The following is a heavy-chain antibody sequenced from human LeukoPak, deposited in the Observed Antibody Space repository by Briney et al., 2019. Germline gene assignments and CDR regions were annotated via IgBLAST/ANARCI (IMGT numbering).Heavy chain of an antibody. CDR2: ISSSGSTI. CDR3: ARMGMVRGALYY. D-gene: IGHD3-10*01. Sequence: PGGSLRLSCAASGFTFSSYEMNWVRQAPGKGLEWVSYISSSGSTIYYADSVKGRFTISRDNAKNSLYLQMYSLRAEDTAVYYCARMGMVRGALYYWGQGTLVTVSS. J-gene: IGHJ4*02. CDR1: GFTFSSYE. V-gene: IGHV3-48*03.